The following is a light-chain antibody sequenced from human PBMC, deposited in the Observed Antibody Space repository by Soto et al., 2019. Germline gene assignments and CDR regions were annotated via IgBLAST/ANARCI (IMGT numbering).Light chain of an antibody. CDR1: SSDVGGYNY. CDR2: DVS. V-gene: IGLV2-14*01. CDR3: NSYTSNNTQV. J-gene: IGLJ1*01. Sequence: QSALTQPASVSGSPGQSITISCTGTSSDVGGYNYVSWYQQHPGKAPKLMIYDVSDRPSGVSNRFSGSKSGNTASLTISGLQAEDEADYYCNSYTSNNTQVFGTGT.